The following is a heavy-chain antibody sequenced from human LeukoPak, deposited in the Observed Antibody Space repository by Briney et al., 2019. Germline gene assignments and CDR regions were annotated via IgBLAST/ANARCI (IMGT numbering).Heavy chain of an antibody. D-gene: IGHD6-19*01. CDR3: ARNSDYSSGWY. CDR1: GFTFSSYG. J-gene: IGHJ4*02. V-gene: IGHV3-48*04. Sequence: GGSLRLSCAASGFTFSSYGMNWVRQAPGRGLEWVSYISSSSSTIYYADSVKGRFTISRDNAKNSLYLQMNSLRAEDTAVYYCARNSDYSSGWYWGQGTLVTVSS. CDR2: ISSSSSTI.